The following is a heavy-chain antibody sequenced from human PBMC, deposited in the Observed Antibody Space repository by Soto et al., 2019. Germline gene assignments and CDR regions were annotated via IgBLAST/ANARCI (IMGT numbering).Heavy chain of an antibody. D-gene: IGHD6-13*01. V-gene: IGHV5-10-1*01. CDR3: ARHRIAADIFDV. CDR1: GYSFPSDW. Sequence: PGESLKISCKGSGYSFPSDWIGWVRQMPGKGLEWMGRIDASDSYTNYSPSYQGHVTISADKSITTAYLQWSSLKASDTAMYYCARHRIAADIFDVWGQGTMVTVSS. J-gene: IGHJ3*01. CDR2: IDASDSYT.